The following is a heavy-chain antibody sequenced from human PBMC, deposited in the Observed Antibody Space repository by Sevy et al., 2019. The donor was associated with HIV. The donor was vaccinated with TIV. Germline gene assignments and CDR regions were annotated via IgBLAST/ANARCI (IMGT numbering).Heavy chain of an antibody. Sequence: GGSLRLSCAASGFTFSSYSMNWVRQAPGKGLEWVSSISSSSYIYYADSVKGRFTISRDNAKNSLYLQMNSLRAEDTAVYYCAREHQSYYYGMDVWGQGTTVTVSS. J-gene: IGHJ6*02. CDR2: ISSSSYI. V-gene: IGHV3-21*01. CDR3: AREHQSYYYGMDV. CDR1: GFTFSSYS.